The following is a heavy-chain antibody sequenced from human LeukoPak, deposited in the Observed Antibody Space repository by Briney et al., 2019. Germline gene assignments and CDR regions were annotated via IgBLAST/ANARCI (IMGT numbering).Heavy chain of an antibody. V-gene: IGHV3-21*01. Sequence: PGGSLRLSCAASGFTFSSYSMNWVRQAPGKGLEWVSSISSSSSYIYYADSVKGRFTISRDNAKNSLYLQMNSLRAEDTAVYYCARDPNYDILTGYAAFDYWGQGTLVTVSS. CDR3: ARDPNYDILTGYAAFDY. D-gene: IGHD3-9*01. CDR1: GFTFSSYS. J-gene: IGHJ4*02. CDR2: ISSSSSYI.